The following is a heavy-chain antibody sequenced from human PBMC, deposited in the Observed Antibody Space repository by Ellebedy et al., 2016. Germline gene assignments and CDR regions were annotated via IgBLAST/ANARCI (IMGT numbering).Heavy chain of an antibody. D-gene: IGHD1-7*01. CDR1: GYSFHTHW. CDR3: ARHVVMDVVSGTPRDFYHYALDV. CDR2: IYPRDSDT. Sequence: GESLKISXKGFGYSFHTHWIGWVRQMPGKGLEWVGIIYPRDSDTSYSPSFKGQVTISADKSTNTAYLQWSGLRASDTAIYYCARHVVMDVVSGTPRDFYHYALDVWGQGTTVTVSS. J-gene: IGHJ6*02. V-gene: IGHV5-51*01.